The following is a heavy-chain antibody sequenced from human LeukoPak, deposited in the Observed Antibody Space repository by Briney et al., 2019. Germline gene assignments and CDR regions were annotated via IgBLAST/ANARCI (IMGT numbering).Heavy chain of an antibody. CDR3: AKGGLYGSANYYIGHFDY. CDR2: ISYDGSNI. Sequence: PGRSLRLSCAASGFDFSDYDMHWVRQAPGKGLDWVAVISYDGSNIQYADSVKGRFTISRDNSKNTLSLQMNSLRADDTAVYYCAKGGLYGSANYYIGHFDYWGQGNMVTVSS. V-gene: IGHV3-30*18. D-gene: IGHD3-10*01. J-gene: IGHJ4*02. CDR1: GFDFSDYD.